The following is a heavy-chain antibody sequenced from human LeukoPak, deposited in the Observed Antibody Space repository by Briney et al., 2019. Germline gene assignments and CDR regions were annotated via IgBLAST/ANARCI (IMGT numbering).Heavy chain of an antibody. CDR2: IIPIFGTA. CDR1: GGTFSSYA. V-gene: IGHV1-69*05. Sequence: ASVKVSCKAPGGTFSSYAISWVRQAPGQGLEWMGRIIPIFGTANYAQKFQGRVTITTDESTSTAYMELSSLRSEDTAVYYCARVNRDWFDPWGQGTLVTVSS. D-gene: IGHD3-10*01. CDR3: ARVNRDWFDP. J-gene: IGHJ5*02.